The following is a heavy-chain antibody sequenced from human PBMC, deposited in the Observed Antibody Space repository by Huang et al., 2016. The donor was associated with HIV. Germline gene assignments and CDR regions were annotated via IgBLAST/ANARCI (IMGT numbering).Heavy chain of an antibody. D-gene: IGHD1-26*01. Sequence: QLQMEESGPGLLKTSETLSLTCNVSGGSISSTTNYWAWLRQTPGKGLEWIVSIYYSGATYYRPSLKIRVTLSLDTATHRFSLRLKSVTAADIGVCYCARQDRGTLREELLSAWGQGILVTVSS. J-gene: IGHJ4*02. V-gene: IGHV4-39*01. CDR2: IYYSGAT. CDR3: ARQDRGTLREELLSA. CDR1: GGSISSTTNY.